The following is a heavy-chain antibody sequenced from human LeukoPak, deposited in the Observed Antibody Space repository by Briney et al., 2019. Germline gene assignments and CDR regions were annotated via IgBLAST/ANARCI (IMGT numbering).Heavy chain of an antibody. CDR2: ISISGNKI. J-gene: IGHJ4*02. CDR3: ANELRPNDY. V-gene: IGHV3-23*01. Sequence: GGSLRLSCVVSGLTFSNRAMTWVRQAPGKGLEWGSSISISGNKILYADSVKGRFTISRDNSKNTLFLQMNSLQTEDTGVYFCANELRPNDYWGQGTLVTVS. CDR1: GLTFSNRA. D-gene: IGHD4-17*01.